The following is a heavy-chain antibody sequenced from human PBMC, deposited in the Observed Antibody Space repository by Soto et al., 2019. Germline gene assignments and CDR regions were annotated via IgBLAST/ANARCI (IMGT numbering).Heavy chain of an antibody. V-gene: IGHV3-30*18. CDR3: ANSGSSTSFYYYGMDV. Sequence: GGSLRLSCAASGFTFSSYGMHWVRQAPGKGLEWVAVISYDGSNKYYADSVKGRFTISRDNSKNTLYLQMNSLRAEDTAVYYCANSGSSTSFYYYGMDVWGQGTTVTVSS. D-gene: IGHD2-2*01. CDR2: ISYDGSNK. J-gene: IGHJ6*02. CDR1: GFTFSSYG.